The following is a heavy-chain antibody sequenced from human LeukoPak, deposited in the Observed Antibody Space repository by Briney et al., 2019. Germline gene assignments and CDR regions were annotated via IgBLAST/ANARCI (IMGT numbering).Heavy chain of an antibody. Sequence: GGSLKLSCAASGFTFSGSAMHWVRQASGKGLEWVGRIRSKSNSYATAYAASVKGRFTISRDDSKNTAYLQMNSLKIEDTAVYYCTTHSSSWSADYFDYWGQGTQVTVSS. D-gene: IGHD6-13*01. CDR2: IRSKSNSYAT. CDR3: TTHSSSWSADYFDY. J-gene: IGHJ4*02. CDR1: GFTFSGSA. V-gene: IGHV3-73*01.